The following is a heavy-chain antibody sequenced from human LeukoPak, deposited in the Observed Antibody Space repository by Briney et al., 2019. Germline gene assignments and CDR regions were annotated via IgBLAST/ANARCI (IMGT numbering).Heavy chain of an antibody. CDR1: GFTFSNYG. CDR3: AKKRATTATTNFDY. CDR2: LSGDGGST. D-gene: IGHD1-26*01. Sequence: GGSLRLSCAASGFTFSNYGMNWVRQAPGKGLEWVSSLSGDGGSTFYADSVKGRFTISRDKSKNTLYLQMSNLRADDTAIYYCAKKRATTATTNFDYWGQGTLVTVSS. V-gene: IGHV3-23*01. J-gene: IGHJ4*02.